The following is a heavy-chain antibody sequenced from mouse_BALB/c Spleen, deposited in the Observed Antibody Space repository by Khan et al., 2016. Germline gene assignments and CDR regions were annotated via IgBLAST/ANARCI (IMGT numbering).Heavy chain of an antibody. Sequence: QVQLQQSGAELMKPGASVKISCKATGYTFSSYWIQWIKQRPGHGLEWIGEILPGSGSTNYNERFRGKAAFPADTSSNTAYMQLTSLTFEDSAVYYCARLTGLRDALDYWGQGTSVTVSS. D-gene: IGHD1-1*01. CDR2: ILPGSGST. J-gene: IGHJ4*01. CDR1: GYTFSSYW. CDR3: ARLTGLRDALDY. V-gene: IGHV1-9*01.